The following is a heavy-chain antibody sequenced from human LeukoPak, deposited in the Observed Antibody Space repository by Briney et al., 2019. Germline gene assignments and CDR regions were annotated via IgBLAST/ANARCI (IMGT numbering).Heavy chain of an antibody. J-gene: IGHJ4*02. CDR3: ARGRLLPARYCSGGSCYPTRNYYSDY. Sequence: ASVKVSCKASGYTFTSYDINWVRQATGQGLEWMGWMNPNSGNTGYAQKFQGRVTITRNTSISTAYMELSSLRSEDTAVYYCARGRLLPARYCSGGSCYPTRNYYSDYWGQGTLVTVSS. CDR2: MNPNSGNT. CDR1: GYTFTSYD. V-gene: IGHV1-8*03. D-gene: IGHD2-15*01.